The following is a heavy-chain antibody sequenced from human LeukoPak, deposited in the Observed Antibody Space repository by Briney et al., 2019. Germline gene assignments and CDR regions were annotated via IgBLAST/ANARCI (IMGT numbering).Heavy chain of an antibody. D-gene: IGHD3-22*01. J-gene: IGHJ4*02. CDR1: GDSIRSNNYY. V-gene: IGHV4-39*07. CDR2: INHSGST. CDR3: ARGRDYYDSSGYLFGY. Sequence: SETLSLTCTVSGDSIRSNNYYWGWIRQPPGKGLEWIGEINHSGSTNYNPSLKSRVTISVDTSKNQFSLKLSSVTAADTAVYYCARGRDYYDSSGYLFGYWGQGTLVTVSS.